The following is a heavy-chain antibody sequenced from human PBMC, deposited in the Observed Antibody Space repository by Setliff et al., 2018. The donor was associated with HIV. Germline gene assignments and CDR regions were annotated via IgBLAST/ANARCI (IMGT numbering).Heavy chain of an antibody. V-gene: IGHV4-39*01. J-gene: IGHJ4*02. D-gene: IGHD3-10*01. CDR2: VYNTGRT. Sequence: PSETLSLTCAVYGDSINSANSYWGWIRQPPGKGLEWVATVYNTGRTFYNLSLQSRFTISIDTSRHQFSLKVTSVTAADTAAYYCARHTTWFSGYFDNWGQGALVTVSS. CDR1: GDSINSANSY. CDR3: ARHTTWFSGYFDN.